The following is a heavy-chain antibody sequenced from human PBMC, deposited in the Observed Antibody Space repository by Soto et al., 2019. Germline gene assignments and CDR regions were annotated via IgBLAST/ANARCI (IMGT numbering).Heavy chain of an antibody. CDR1: GVSISTYY. CDR3: ARHSRAAGDFQH. D-gene: IGHD6-13*01. Sequence: PSETLSLTCTVSGVSISTYYWSWIRQPPGKGLEWIGYIYSGGGTNYNPSLRSRATISVDTSKNQFSLKLSSVTAADTAVYYCARHSRAAGDFQHWGQGTLVTVS. CDR2: IYSGGGT. J-gene: IGHJ1*01. V-gene: IGHV4-59*08.